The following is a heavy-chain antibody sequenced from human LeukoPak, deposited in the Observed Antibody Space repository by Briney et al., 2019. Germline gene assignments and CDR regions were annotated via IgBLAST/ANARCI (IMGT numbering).Heavy chain of an antibody. D-gene: IGHD6-19*01. CDR3: SRLSPKGIAVRAIGY. CDR1: GYTSTCYY. J-gene: IGHJ4*02. V-gene: IGHV1-2*02. Sequence: GLSVTCDSPASGYTSTCYYMPWVRQAPGQGLEWMGWINPNSGGTNYAQKFQGRVTMTRDTSISTAYMELSRLRSDDTAVYYCSRLSPKGIAVRAIGYWGQGTLVTVSS. CDR2: INPNSGGT.